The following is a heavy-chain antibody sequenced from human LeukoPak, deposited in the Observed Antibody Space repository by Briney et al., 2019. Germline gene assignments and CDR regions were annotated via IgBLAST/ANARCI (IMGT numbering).Heavy chain of an antibody. CDR1: GGSFSAYY. CDR2: INHGGST. V-gene: IGHV4-34*01. Sequence: SSETLSLTCAVYGGSFSAYYWSWIRQPPGKGLEWIGEINHGGSTNYNPSLKSRVTISVDTSKNQFSLKLSSVTAADTAVYYCARAVYYYGSGSKSPVYYFDYWGQGTLVTVSS. D-gene: IGHD3-10*01. J-gene: IGHJ4*02. CDR3: ARAVYYYGSGSKSPVYYFDY.